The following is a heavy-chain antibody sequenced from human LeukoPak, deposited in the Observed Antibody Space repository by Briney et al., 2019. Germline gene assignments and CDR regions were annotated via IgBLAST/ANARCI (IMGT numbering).Heavy chain of an antibody. CDR2: IYYSGST. Sequence: SETLSLTCTVSGGSISSYYWSWIRQPPGKGLEWIGYIYYSGSTNYNPSLKSRVTISVDTSKNQFSLKLSSVTAADTAVYYCAARRGCSGGSCYSGFDYWGQGTLVTVSS. D-gene: IGHD2-15*01. V-gene: IGHV4-59*01. CDR3: AARRGCSGGSCYSGFDY. CDR1: GGSISSYY. J-gene: IGHJ4*02.